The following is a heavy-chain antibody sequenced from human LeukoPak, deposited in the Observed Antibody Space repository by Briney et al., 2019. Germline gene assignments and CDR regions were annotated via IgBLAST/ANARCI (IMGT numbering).Heavy chain of an antibody. CDR3: ARRFNGMDV. Sequence: GRSLRLSCAASGFTFSSYGMHWVRQAPGKGLEWVAVISYDGSNKYYADSVKGRFTISRDNSKNTLYLQMNSLRAEDTAVYYCARRFNGMDVWGQGTTVTVSS. CDR1: GFTFSSYG. V-gene: IGHV3-30*03. CDR2: ISYDGSNK. D-gene: IGHD3-3*01. J-gene: IGHJ6*02.